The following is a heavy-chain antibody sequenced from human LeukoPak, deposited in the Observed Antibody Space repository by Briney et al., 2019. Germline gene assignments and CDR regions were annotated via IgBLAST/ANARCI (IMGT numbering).Heavy chain of an antibody. J-gene: IGHJ4*02. CDR3: ARRGSQFDY. CDR1: GGSISSYY. V-gene: IGHV4-4*09. D-gene: IGHD6-19*01. CDR2: IYTSGGT. Sequence: SETLSLTCTVSGGSISSYYWSWIRQPPGKGLEWIGYIYTSGGTDYNPSLKSRVTISVDTPKNQFSLKLSSVTAADTAVYYCARRGSQFDYWGQGTLVTVSS.